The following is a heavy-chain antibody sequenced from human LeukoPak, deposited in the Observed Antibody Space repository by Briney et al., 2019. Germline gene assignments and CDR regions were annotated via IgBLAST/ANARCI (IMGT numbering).Heavy chain of an antibody. V-gene: IGHV3-23*01. D-gene: IGHD3-22*01. CDR1: GFTFSSYA. CDR2: ISGSGGST. CDR3: ARYYYDSSGYYYSDY. Sequence: GGSLRLSCAASGFTFSSYAMSWVRQAPGKGLEWVSAISGSGGSTYYADSVKGRFTISRDNAKISLYLQMNNLRAEDTAVYYCARYYYDSSGYYYSDYWGQGTLVTVSS. J-gene: IGHJ4*02.